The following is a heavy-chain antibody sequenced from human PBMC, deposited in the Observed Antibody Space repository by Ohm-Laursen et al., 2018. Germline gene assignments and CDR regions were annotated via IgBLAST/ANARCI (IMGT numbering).Heavy chain of an antibody. Sequence: PETLSLTCVVSGYSISSDYFWGWIRQPPGKGLEWIGNIYHSGSTYYNPSLKSRVTMSVDASKNQFSLKLSSVTAADTAVYYCAREYKWNYDLFTYIDYWGQGTLVTVSS. J-gene: IGHJ4*02. D-gene: IGHD1-7*01. V-gene: IGHV4-38-2*01. CDR2: IYHSGST. CDR3: AREYKWNYDLFTYIDY. CDR1: GYSISSDYF.